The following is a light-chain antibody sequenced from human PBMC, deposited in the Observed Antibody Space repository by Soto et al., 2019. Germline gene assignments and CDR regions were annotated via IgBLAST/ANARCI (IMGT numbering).Light chain of an antibody. CDR1: RGDVGAFNY. CDR2: EVN. V-gene: IGLV2-14*01. Sequence: SVLTQPASVSGSPGQPITISCTGSRGDVGAFNYVSWYQLRPGKAPKLVIYEVNSRPSGISSRFSGSKSGNTASLSISGLQAEDEGDYYCASYSTGDTLYVCGSGTKVTVL. J-gene: IGLJ1*01. CDR3: ASYSTGDTLYV.